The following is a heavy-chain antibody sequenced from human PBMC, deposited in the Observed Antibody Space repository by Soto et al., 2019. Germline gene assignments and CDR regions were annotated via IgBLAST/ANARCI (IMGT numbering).Heavy chain of an antibody. Sequence: ASVKVSCKASGYTFTSYDINWARQATGQGLEWMGWMNPNSGNTGYAQKFQGRVTMTRNTSISTAYMELSSLRSEDTAVYYCASLHYDFWSGYYPMDVWGQGTTVTVSS. V-gene: IGHV1-8*01. CDR2: MNPNSGNT. J-gene: IGHJ6*02. CDR3: ASLHYDFWSGYYPMDV. D-gene: IGHD3-3*01. CDR1: GYTFTSYD.